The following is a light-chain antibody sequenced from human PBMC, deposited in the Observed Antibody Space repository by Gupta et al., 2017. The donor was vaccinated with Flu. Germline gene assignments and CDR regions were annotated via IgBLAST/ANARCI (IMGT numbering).Light chain of an antibody. Sequence: GDRVTITCRASQGIRNDLGWYQQKPGKAPKLLIYASSNLQSGVPSRFSGSGSGTDFTLTVSSLQPEDFATYYCLQDYSYPRTFGQGTKVEIK. CDR2: ASS. CDR1: QGIRND. V-gene: IGKV1-6*01. CDR3: LQDYSYPRT. J-gene: IGKJ1*01.